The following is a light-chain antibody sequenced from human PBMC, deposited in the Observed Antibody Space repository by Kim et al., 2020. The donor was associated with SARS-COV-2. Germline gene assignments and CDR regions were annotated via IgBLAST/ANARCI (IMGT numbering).Light chain of an antibody. CDR3: GTWDDSLSAGV. V-gene: IGLV1-51*01. Sequence: GQKCTVSCPGTTSNIGTNYVSWYQQLPGTAPTVLIYDDNQRPSGIPDRFSGSRSGTSATLGITGLQTGDEADYYCGTWDDSLSAGVFGGGTQLTVL. J-gene: IGLJ2*01. CDR2: DDN. CDR1: TSNIGTNY.